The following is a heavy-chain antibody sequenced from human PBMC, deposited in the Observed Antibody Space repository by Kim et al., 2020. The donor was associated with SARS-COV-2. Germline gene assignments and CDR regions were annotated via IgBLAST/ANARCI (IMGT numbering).Heavy chain of an antibody. V-gene: IGHV5-51*01. J-gene: IGHJ2*01. CDR1: GYSFTSYW. Sequence: GESLKISCKGSGYSFTSYWIGWVRQMPGKGLEWMGIIYPGDSDTRYSPSFQGQVTISADKSISTAYLQWSSLKASDTAMYYCARGGYCTNGVCYTTTVTTSGWYFDLWGRGTLVTVSS. D-gene: IGHD2-8*01. CDR3: ARGGYCTNGVCYTTTVTTSGWYFDL. CDR2: IYPGDSDT.